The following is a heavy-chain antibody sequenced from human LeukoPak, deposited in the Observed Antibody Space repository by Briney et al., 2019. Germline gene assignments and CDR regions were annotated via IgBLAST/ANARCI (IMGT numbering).Heavy chain of an antibody. CDR3: ARGYCSGGSCYLDWYFDL. D-gene: IGHD2-15*01. Sequence: ASVKVSCKASGYTFTSYDINWVRQATGQGLEWMGWMNPNSGNTGYAQKFQGRVTMTRNTSISTAYMELSSLRSEDTAVYYCARGYCSGGSCYLDWYFDLWGRGTLVTVSS. V-gene: IGHV1-8*01. CDR2: MNPNSGNT. J-gene: IGHJ2*01. CDR1: GYTFTSYD.